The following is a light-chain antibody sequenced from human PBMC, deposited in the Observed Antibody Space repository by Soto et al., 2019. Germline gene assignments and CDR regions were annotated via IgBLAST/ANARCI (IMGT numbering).Light chain of an antibody. CDR1: SSDVGGYNY. CDR2: GVT. CDR3: SSYAGSNNWV. J-gene: IGLJ3*02. V-gene: IGLV2-8*01. Sequence: QSALTQPPSASGSPGQSVTISCTGNSSDVGGYNYVSWYQQHPGKAPKLMIYGVTKRPSGVPDRFSGSKSGNTASLTVSGLQAEDEADYYCSSYAGSNNWVFGGGTKVTVL.